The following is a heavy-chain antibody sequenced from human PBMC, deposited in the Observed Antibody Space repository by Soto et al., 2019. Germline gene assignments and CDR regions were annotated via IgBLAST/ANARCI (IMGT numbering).Heavy chain of an antibody. V-gene: IGHV1-8*01. CDR1: GYTFTSYD. D-gene: IGHD6-19*01. CDR2: LKPNSGNT. J-gene: IGHJ4*02. Sequence: QVQLVQSGAEVKKPGASVKVSCKASGYTFTSYDINWVRQATGQGLEWMGWLKPNSGNTGYAKKFQGRFTITRHTSISTAYMELSSLRSEDTAVYYCARERTVAGNDYWGQGTLVTVSS. CDR3: ARERTVAGNDY.